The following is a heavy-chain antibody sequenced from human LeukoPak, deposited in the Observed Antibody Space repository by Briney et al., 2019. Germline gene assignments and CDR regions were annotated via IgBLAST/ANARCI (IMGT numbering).Heavy chain of an antibody. Sequence: GESLQISCQGSGYNFTSYWIGWVRQMPGKGLEWMGIIYPGDSDTRYSPSFQGQVTISADKFISTAYLQWSSLKASDTAMYYCARLEYCGGDCLIDYWGQGTLVTVSS. CDR2: IYPGDSDT. V-gene: IGHV5-51*01. CDR3: ARLEYCGGDCLIDY. D-gene: IGHD2-21*02. CDR1: GYNFTSYW. J-gene: IGHJ4*02.